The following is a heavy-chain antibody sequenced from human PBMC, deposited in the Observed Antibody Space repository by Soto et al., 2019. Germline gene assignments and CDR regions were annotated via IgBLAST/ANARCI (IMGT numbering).Heavy chain of an antibody. CDR2: IIPIFGTA. V-gene: IGHV1-69*13. J-gene: IGHJ4*02. D-gene: IGHD3-22*01. Sequence: SVKVSCKASGGTFSSYAISWVRQAPGQGLEWMGGIIPIFGTANYAQKFQGRVTITADESTSTAYMELSSLRSEDTAVYYCARAWDYYDSSGYRFDYWGQGTLVTVSS. CDR1: GGTFSSYA. CDR3: ARAWDYYDSSGYRFDY.